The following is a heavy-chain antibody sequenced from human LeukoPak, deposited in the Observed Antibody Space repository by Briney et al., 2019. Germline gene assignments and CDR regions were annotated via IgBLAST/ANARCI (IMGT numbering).Heavy chain of an antibody. CDR2: ISYSGST. J-gene: IGHJ4*01. D-gene: IGHD3-22*01. CDR3: ASHATTSGYVPFDY. CDR1: GASLSNYY. V-gene: IGHV4-59*01. Sequence: PSETLSLTCTASGASLSNYYWSWIRQPPGKGLEWIAYISYSGSTKYNPSLMNRVIISVNTNTNQFSLKLCSVTAADTAVYYCASHATTSGYVPFDYWGHGTLVTVSS.